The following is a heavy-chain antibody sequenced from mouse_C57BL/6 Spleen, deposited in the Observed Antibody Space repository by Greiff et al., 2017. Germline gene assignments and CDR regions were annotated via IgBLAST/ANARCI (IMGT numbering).Heavy chain of an antibody. J-gene: IGHJ3*01. Sequence: VQLQQSGAELVKPGASVKVSCKASGYTFTSSWMHWVKQRPGQGLEWIGRIHPSDSDTNYNQKFKGKATLTVDKSSSTAYMQLSSLTSEDSAVYYGAPNFLYYDYDAFAYWGQGTLVTVSA. CDR1: GYTFTSSW. CDR3: APNFLYYDYDAFAY. D-gene: IGHD2-4*01. V-gene: IGHV1-74*01. CDR2: IHPSDSDT.